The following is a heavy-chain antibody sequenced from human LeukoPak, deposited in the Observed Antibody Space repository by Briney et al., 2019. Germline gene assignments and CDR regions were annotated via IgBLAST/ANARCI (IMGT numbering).Heavy chain of an antibody. V-gene: IGHV4-59*01. CDR1: GGSISTYY. CDR2: IYNIGNT. J-gene: IGHJ5*02. Sequence: SETLSLTCTVSGGSISTYYWSWIRQPPGKGLEWIGDIYNIGNTKYNPSLKTRVTISLDTSKNQFSLKLSSVTAADTAVYYCARAEYNYGDPRWFDPWGQGTLVTVSS. CDR3: ARAEYNYGDPRWFDP. D-gene: IGHD5-18*01.